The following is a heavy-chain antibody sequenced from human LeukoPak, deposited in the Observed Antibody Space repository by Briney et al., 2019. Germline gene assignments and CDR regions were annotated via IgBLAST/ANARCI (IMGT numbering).Heavy chain of an antibody. CDR1: GYTFTGYY. V-gene: IGHV1-2*02. CDR2: INPNSGGT. Sequence: VASVKVSCKASGYTFTGYYMHWVRQAPGQGLEWMGWINPNSGGTNYAQKFQGRVTVTRDTSISTAYMELSRLRSDDTAVYYCARDRTAGLEWLLYGWFDPWGQGTLVTVSS. CDR3: ARDRTAGLEWLLYGWFDP. D-gene: IGHD3-3*01. J-gene: IGHJ5*02.